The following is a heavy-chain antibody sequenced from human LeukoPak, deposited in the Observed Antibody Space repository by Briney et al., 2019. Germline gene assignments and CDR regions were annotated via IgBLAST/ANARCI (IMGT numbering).Heavy chain of an antibody. J-gene: IGHJ6*03. V-gene: IGHV4-4*07. D-gene: IGHD5-24*01. Sequence: SETLSLTCTVSGGSISSYYWSWIRQPAGKGLEWIGRIYISGSTNYNPSLKSRVTMSVDTSKNQFSLKLSSVTAADTAVYYCAREVATILYYYYYMDVWGKGTTVTISS. CDR2: IYISGST. CDR3: AREVATILYYYYYMDV. CDR1: GGSISSYY.